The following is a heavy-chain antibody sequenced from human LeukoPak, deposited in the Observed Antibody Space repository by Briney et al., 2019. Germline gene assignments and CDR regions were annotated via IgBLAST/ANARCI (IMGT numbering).Heavy chain of an antibody. V-gene: IGHV4-39*07. CDR1: GGSISSSSYY. D-gene: IGHD6-19*01. CDR3: ARDGIAVAGSYWYFDL. Sequence: PSETLSLTCTVSGGSISSSSYYWGWIRQPPGKGLEWIGSIYYSGSTYYNPSLKSRVTISVDTSKNQFSLKLSSVTAADTAVYYCARDGIAVAGSYWYFDLWGRGTLVTVSS. J-gene: IGHJ2*01. CDR2: IYYSGST.